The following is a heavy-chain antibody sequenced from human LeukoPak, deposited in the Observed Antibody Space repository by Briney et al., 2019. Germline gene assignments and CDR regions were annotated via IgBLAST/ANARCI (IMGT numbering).Heavy chain of an antibody. V-gene: IGHV3-21*01. J-gene: IGHJ4*02. CDR2: ISSSSYI. Sequence: PGGSLRLSCVGTGFTFSTYRMNWVRQAPGKGLEWVSSISSSSYIYYADSVKGRITIPRDNAKNSLYLQMNSLRVEDTAVYYCARDEPGIAVDVGVYWGQGTLVTVSS. D-gene: IGHD6-19*01. CDR1: GFTFSTYR. CDR3: ARDEPGIAVDVGVY.